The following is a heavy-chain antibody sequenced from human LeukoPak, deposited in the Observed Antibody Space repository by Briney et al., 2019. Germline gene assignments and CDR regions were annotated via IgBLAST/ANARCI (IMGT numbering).Heavy chain of an antibody. CDR3: AKECDYSPGHKFDL. J-gene: IGHJ4*02. V-gene: IGHV3-23*01. CDR1: GFTCNNYL. D-gene: IGHD3-10*01. CDR2: VFTGGGRT. Sequence: GGSLRLSCAASGFTCNNYLMSWVRQAPGKGLEWVSVVFTGGGRTLYADSVKGLFTISGDTYRTTLYLQMNGLRAEDTAVYYCAKECDYSPGHKFDLWGQGTLVTVSS.